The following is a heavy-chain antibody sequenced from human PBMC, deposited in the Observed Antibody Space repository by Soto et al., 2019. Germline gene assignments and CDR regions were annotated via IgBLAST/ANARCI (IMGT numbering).Heavy chain of an antibody. Sequence: PGGSLRLSCAASGFTFTSYAFTWVRQAPGKGLEWVSAISGTGGSTFYSDSVMGRFTISRDNSKNTLYLQMNSLRAEDTAVYYCVRGGTTMIAGYYGMVVWGQGTTVTVSS. CDR3: VRGGTTMIAGYYGMVV. D-gene: IGHD3-22*01. V-gene: IGHV3-23*01. CDR1: GFTFTSYA. J-gene: IGHJ6*02. CDR2: ISGTGGST.